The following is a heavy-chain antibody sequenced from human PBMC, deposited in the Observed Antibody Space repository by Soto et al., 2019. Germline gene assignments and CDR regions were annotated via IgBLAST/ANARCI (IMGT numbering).Heavy chain of an antibody. J-gene: IGHJ5*01. V-gene: IGHV4-59*08. CDR2: IYYGGTT. D-gene: IGHD3-10*01. CDR3: ARLGRYYQSLDS. Sequence: SETLSLTGAGSGGSVSPNYWSWIRQSPGKGLEWVGYIYYGGTTSYNPSLKSRVTISLETSKSQFSLRLTSVTAADTAVYYCARLGRYYQSLDSWGPGTLVTVSS. CDR1: GGSVSPNY.